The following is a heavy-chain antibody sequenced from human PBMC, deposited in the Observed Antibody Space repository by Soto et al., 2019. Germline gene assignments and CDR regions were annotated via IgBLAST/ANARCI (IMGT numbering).Heavy chain of an antibody. J-gene: IGHJ4*02. CDR1: GYTFTSYG. V-gene: IGHV1-18*01. D-gene: IGHD3-22*01. CDR3: ARALYYYDKSGLAF. CDR2: INIYGGGT. Sequence: QVHLEQSGPEVKKPGASVKVSCKASGYTFTSYGISWVRLAPGQGLEWMGWINIYGGGTNYAQKYQDRVTMTRDTSTNTVYLEMRSLTSDDTAIYYCARALYYYDKSGLAFWGQGTLVTVSS.